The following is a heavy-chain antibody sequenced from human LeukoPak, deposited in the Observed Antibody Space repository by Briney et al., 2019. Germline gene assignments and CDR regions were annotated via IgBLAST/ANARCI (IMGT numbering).Heavy chain of an antibody. D-gene: IGHD3-3*01. CDR1: GGSISSGSYY. CDR3: VRERDDFWSGYYPNDY. J-gene: IGHJ4*02. V-gene: IGHV4-61*02. Sequence: SETLSLTCTVSGGSISSGSYYWSWIRQPAGKGLEWIGRIYTSGSTNYNPSLKSRVTISVDTSKNQFSLKLSSVTAADTAVYYCVRERDDFWSGYYPNDYWGQGTLVTVSS. CDR2: IYTSGST.